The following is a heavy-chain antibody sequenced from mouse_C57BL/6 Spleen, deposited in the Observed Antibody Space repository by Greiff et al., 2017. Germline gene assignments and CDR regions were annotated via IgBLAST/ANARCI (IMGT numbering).Heavy chain of an antibody. CDR3: ARDRGDGSRYFDV. D-gene: IGHD1-1*01. CDR2: ISDGGSYT. J-gene: IGHJ1*03. CDR1: GFTFSSYA. V-gene: IGHV5-4*01. Sequence: EVQRVESGGGLVKPGGSLKLSCAASGFTFSSYAMSWVRQTPEKRLEWVATISDGGSYTYYPDNVKGRFTISRDNAKNNLYLQMSHLKSEDTAMYYCARDRGDGSRYFDVWGTGTTVTVSS.